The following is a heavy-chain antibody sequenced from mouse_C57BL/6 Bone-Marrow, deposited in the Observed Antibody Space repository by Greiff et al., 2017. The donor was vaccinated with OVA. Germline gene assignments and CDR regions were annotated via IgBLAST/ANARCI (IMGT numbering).Heavy chain of an antibody. J-gene: IGHJ2*01. CDR1: GFTFSSYT. D-gene: IGHD1-1*01. V-gene: IGHV5-9*01. CDR3: ARQDGHYYGSSLYYFDY. CDR2: ISGGGGNT. Sequence: EVKLMESGGGLVKPGGSLKLSCAASGFTFSSYTMSWVRQTPEKRLEWVATISGGGGNTYYPDSVKGRFTISRDNAKNTLYLQMSSLRSEDTALYYCARQDGHYYGSSLYYFDYWGQGTTLTVSS.